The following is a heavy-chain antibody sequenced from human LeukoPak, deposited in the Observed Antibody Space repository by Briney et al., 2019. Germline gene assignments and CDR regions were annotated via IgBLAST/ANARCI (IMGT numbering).Heavy chain of an antibody. CDR3: ARQKSYCSSTSCYSSFLDY. CDR2: NYHSRST. J-gene: IGHJ4*02. D-gene: IGHD2-2*01. V-gene: IGHV4-38-2*01. Sequence: SETLSLTCAVSGYSISSGYYWGWIRQPPGKGVEGIGSNYHSRSTYYNPSLRSRVTISVDTSKNQFSLKLSSVTAADTAVYYCARQKSYCSSTSCYSSFLDYWGQGTLVTVSS. CDR1: GYSISSGYY.